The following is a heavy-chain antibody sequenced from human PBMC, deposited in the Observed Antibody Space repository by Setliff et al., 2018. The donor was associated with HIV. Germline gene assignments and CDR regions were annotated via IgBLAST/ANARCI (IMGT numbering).Heavy chain of an antibody. CDR3: ARLGYSGSLVGAFDI. CDR1: GYSISSGYY. Sequence: TWETLSLTCTVSGYSISSGYYWAWIRQPPGKGLEWIGSIYHSGITYYNSSLKSRVTISVDTSKNQFSLNLTSVTAADTAVYYCARLGYSGSLVGAFDIWGQGTMVTVSS. D-gene: IGHD1-26*01. CDR2: IYHSGIT. J-gene: IGHJ3*02. V-gene: IGHV4-38-2*02.